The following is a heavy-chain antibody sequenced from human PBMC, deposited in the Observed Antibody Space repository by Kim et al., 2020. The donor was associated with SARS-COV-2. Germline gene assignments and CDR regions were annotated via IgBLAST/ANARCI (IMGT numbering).Heavy chain of an antibody. Sequence: ASVKVSCKASGYTFTNYYMHWVRQAPGQGLEWVGAIYPGSGDTSYAQKFQGRVTVARDTSTSTVYMEMSSLTSGDTATYYCATEHAPACSGGSCYAFDYWGQGTLVTVSS. CDR3: ATEHAPACSGGSCYAFDY. CDR1: GYTFTNYY. V-gene: IGHV1-46*01. J-gene: IGHJ4*02. CDR2: IYPGSGDT. D-gene: IGHD2-15*01.